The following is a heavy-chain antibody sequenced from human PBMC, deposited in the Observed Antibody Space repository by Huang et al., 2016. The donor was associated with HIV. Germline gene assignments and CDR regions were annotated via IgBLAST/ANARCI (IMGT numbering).Heavy chain of an antibody. J-gene: IGHJ4*02. CDR2: INHSGST. D-gene: IGHD3-22*01. CDR1: GGSFSGYY. CDR3: ARILMYYNSSGYGFDY. V-gene: IGHV4-34*01. Sequence: QVQLQQWGAGLLKPSETLSLTCAVYGGSFSGYYWCWSRQPPGKGLGGIGEINHSGSTNYNPSLKSRVTISVDTSKNQFSLKLSSVTAADTAVYYCARILMYYNSSGYGFDYWGQGTLVTVSS.